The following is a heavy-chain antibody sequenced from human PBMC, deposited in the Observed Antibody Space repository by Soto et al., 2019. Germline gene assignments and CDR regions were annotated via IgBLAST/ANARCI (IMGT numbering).Heavy chain of an antibody. D-gene: IGHD2-2*01. V-gene: IGHV3-23*01. Sequence: GGSLRLSCAAPGFTFSSYAMSWVRQAPGEGLEWVSLIRGSGDSTYYADSVKGRFTVSRDNSKSTVYLQMNSLRAEDTAIYYCAGGDCTDTSCSAFYGMGVWGQGTTVTVSS. CDR3: AGGDCTDTSCSAFYGMGV. CDR1: GFTFSSYA. J-gene: IGHJ6*02. CDR2: IRGSGDST.